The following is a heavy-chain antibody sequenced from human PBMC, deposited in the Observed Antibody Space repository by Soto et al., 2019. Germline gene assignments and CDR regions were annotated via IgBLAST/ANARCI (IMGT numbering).Heavy chain of an antibody. V-gene: IGHV4-59*08. D-gene: IGHD1-1*01. CDR3: ARAFSFEWYTYYFDY. Sequence: SEALSLTCTVSGASISGYHWGWIRQPPGKGLEWIGYMSYSGSTNYSPSLKSRVTMSVDTSKNQFSLKLNSVTAADTAMYYCARAFSFEWYTYYFDYWGQGPLVTVS. CDR1: GASISGYH. CDR2: MSYSGST. J-gene: IGHJ4*02.